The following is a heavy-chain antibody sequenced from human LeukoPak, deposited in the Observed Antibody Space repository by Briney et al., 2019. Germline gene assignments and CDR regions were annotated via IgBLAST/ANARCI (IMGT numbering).Heavy chain of an antibody. CDR2: TWSDGSEK. V-gene: IGHV3-30*02. Sequence: PGGSLRLSCAASGFTFSGFWMHWVRQAPGKGLEWVAFTWSDGSEKYYADSVKGRFTISRDNSENTLYLQVNSLRPEDTAVYYCVQAISLGGGWGQGTLVTVSS. J-gene: IGHJ1*01. CDR3: VQAISLGGG. CDR1: GFTFSGFW. D-gene: IGHD3-10*01.